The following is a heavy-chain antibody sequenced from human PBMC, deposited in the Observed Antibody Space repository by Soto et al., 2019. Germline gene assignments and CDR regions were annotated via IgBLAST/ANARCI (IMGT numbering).Heavy chain of an antibody. CDR3: AREQSGSYSGVWYFDY. J-gene: IGHJ4*02. CDR1: GYTFTTYG. V-gene: IGHV1-18*04. Sequence: VASVKVTCKASGYTFTTYGISWVRQPPGQGLEWMGWISTYNGITNYAQKVQGRVTMTTDTSTSTAYIELRSLRSDDTAVYYCAREQSGSYSGVWYFDYWGQGTLVTVSS. D-gene: IGHD1-26*01. CDR2: ISTYNGIT.